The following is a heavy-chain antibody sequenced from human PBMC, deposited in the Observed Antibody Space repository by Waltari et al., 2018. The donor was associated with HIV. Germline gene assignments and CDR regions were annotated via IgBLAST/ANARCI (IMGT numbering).Heavy chain of an antibody. CDR1: GFTFSSYA. CDR2: ISYDGSNK. V-gene: IGHV3-30-3*01. J-gene: IGHJ6*02. Sequence: QVQLLESGGGVVQPGKSLRLSCAAPGFTFSSYAMHWVRQAPGKGLEWVAVISYDGSNKYSAYSVKGRFTISRDNSKNTLYLQMNSLRAEDTAMYYCARDTHYGMDVWGQGTTVTVSS. CDR3: ARDTHYGMDV.